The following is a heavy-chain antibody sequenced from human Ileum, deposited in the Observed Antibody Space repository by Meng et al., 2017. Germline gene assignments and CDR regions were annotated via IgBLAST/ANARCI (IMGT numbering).Heavy chain of an antibody. V-gene: IGHV4-4*02. CDR3: AREWSGSYRHFDY. J-gene: IGHJ4*02. CDR1: GGSISTSDG. Sequence: QGQLKEAGPGMLMRSGTLALTCAVAGGSISTSDGGSWVRQPPGKWLEWIGEIHHSGSTNYNPSLKSRVTISVDKSKNQFSLKLNSVTAADTAVYYCAREWSGSYRHFDYWGQGTLVTVSS. D-gene: IGHD1-26*01. CDR2: IHHSGST.